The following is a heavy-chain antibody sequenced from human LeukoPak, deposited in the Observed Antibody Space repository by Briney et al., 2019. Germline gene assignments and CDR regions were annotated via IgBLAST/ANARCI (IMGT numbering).Heavy chain of an antibody. V-gene: IGHV3-23*01. Sequence: GGSLRLSCAASGFTFRSYPMSWVRQAPGKGLEWVSDINGAGDSTNYVDSVKGRFTISRDNSENTLYLQMNSLRAEDTAVYYCARDQSVTNYYYGMDVWGQGTTVTVSS. D-gene: IGHD4-17*01. CDR1: GFTFRSYP. J-gene: IGHJ6*02. CDR3: ARDQSVTNYYYGMDV. CDR2: INGAGDST.